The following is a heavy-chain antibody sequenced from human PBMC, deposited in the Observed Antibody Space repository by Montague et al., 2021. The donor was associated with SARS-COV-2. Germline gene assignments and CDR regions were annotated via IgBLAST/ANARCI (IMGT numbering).Heavy chain of an antibody. CDR1: GGSITSYY. Sequence: SETLSLTCTVSGGSITSYYWSWIRQPPGKELEYIGYIYYSGSTNYNPSLKRRVTMSVDTSKNQFSLKLRSVTAADTAVYYCARGDGHYSGSGTYPYYWGQGTLVTVSS. D-gene: IGHD3-10*01. CDR3: ARGDGHYSGSGTYPYY. CDR2: IYYSGST. V-gene: IGHV4-59*01. J-gene: IGHJ4*02.